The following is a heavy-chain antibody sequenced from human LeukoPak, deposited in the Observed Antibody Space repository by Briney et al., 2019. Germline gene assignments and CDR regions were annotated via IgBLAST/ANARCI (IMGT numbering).Heavy chain of an antibody. V-gene: IGHV3-21*01. CDR1: GFTFSSYS. D-gene: IGHD3-22*01. CDR2: ISSSSSYI. J-gene: IGHJ4*02. Sequence: GGSLRLSCAASGFTFSSYSMNWVRQAPGKGLEWVSSISSSSSYIYYADSVKGRFTISRDNAKNSLYLQMNSLRAEDTAGYYCARDTYYYDSSGYYLMGGFDYWGQGTLVTVSS. CDR3: ARDTYYYDSSGYYLMGGFDY.